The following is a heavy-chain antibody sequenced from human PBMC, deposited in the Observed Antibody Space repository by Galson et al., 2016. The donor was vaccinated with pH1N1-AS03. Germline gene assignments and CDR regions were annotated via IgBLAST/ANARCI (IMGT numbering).Heavy chain of an antibody. CDR1: GYSISSGYY. D-gene: IGHD6-13*01. CDR2: IYHSGST. CDR3: AREGAAADPDDS. V-gene: IGHV4-38-2*02. Sequence: LSLTCAVSGYSISSGYYWGWIRQPPGKGLEWIGSIYHSGSTYYNPSLKSRITISVDTSKNQFSLNLYSVTAADTAVYYCAREGAAADPDDSWGQGTLVTVSS. J-gene: IGHJ4*02.